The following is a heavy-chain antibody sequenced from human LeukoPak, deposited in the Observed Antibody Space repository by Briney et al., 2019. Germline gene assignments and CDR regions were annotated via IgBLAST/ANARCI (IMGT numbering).Heavy chain of an antibody. CDR3: ARERIGDDAFDI. CDR2: ISSRGNPI. J-gene: IGHJ3*02. D-gene: IGHD2-15*01. V-gene: IGHV3-48*03. CDR1: GFTFSSYE. Sequence: GGSLRLSCAASGFTFSSYEMNWVRQAPGKGLEWVSYISSRGNPIYYADSVKGRFTISRDDAKNSLYLQMNSLRAEDTALYYCARERIGDDAFDIWGQGTMVTVSS.